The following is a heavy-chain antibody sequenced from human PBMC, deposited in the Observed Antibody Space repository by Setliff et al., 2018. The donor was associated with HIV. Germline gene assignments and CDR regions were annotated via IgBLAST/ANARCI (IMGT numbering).Heavy chain of an antibody. D-gene: IGHD6-13*01. CDR3: ARGVAADGL. Sequence: SETLSLTCTVSGGSISRSSYYWAWIRQPPGKGLEWIGNIFYSGHTFYNPSLRSRVTISVDTSKNQFSLKLSSVTAADTAVYYCARGVAADGLWGQGTLVTVSS. CDR1: GGSISRSSYY. CDR2: IFYSGHT. V-gene: IGHV4-39*07. J-gene: IGHJ4*02.